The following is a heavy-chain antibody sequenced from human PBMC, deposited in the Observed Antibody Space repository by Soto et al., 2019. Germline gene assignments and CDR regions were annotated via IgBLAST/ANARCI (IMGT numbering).Heavy chain of an antibody. D-gene: IGHD3-3*01. CDR1: GGSFSGYY. J-gene: IGHJ3*02. CDR3: ASPWRRRAFDI. V-gene: IGHV4-34*01. Sequence: TLSLTCAVYGGSFSGYYWSWIRQPPGKGLEWIGEINHSGSTNYNPSLKSRVTISVDTSKNQFSLKLSSVTAADTAVYYCASPWRRRAFDIWGQGTMVTVSS. CDR2: INHSGST.